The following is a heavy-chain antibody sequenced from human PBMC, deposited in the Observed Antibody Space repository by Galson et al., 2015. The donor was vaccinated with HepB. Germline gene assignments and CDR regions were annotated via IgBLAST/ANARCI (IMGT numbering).Heavy chain of an antibody. Sequence: SVKVSCKASGDTFSSYTTSWLRQAPGQGLEWVGRIIPMLNITTYSQKFQGRVTITADRSTSTAYMYLSSLRSEDTAMYYCAREGDIVPTLLYYWGQGTLVTVSS. V-gene: IGHV1-69*02. CDR1: GDTFSSYT. J-gene: IGHJ4*02. CDR2: IIPMLNIT. D-gene: IGHD5-12*01. CDR3: AREGDIVPTLLYY.